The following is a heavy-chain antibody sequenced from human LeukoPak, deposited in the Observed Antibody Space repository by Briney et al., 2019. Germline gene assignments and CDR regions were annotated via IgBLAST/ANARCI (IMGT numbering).Heavy chain of an antibody. J-gene: IGHJ3*02. V-gene: IGHV3-11*01. Sequence: PGGSLRLSCAASGFTFSDYYMSWIRQAPGKGLEWVSYISSSGSTIYYADSVKGRFTISRDNAKNSLYLQMNSLRAEDTAVYYCARDFTYCSGGSCYRLSAFDIWGQGTMVTVSS. CDR2: ISSSGSTI. CDR1: GFTFSDYY. CDR3: ARDFTYCSGGSCYRLSAFDI. D-gene: IGHD2-15*01.